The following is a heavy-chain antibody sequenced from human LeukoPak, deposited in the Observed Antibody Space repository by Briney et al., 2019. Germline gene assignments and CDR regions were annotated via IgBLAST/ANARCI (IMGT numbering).Heavy chain of an antibody. Sequence: ASVKVSCKASGYTFTSYAMNWVRQAPGQGLEWMGWINTNTGNPTYAQGFTGRFVFSLDTSVSTAYLQISSLKAEDTAVYYCAREFDFWSGYLEGYYYYMDVWGKGTTVTVSS. CDR1: GYTFTSYA. V-gene: IGHV7-4-1*02. CDR3: AREFDFWSGYLEGYYYYMDV. D-gene: IGHD3-3*01. CDR2: INTNTGNP. J-gene: IGHJ6*03.